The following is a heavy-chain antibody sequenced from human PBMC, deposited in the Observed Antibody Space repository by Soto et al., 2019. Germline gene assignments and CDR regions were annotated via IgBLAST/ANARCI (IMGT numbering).Heavy chain of an antibody. D-gene: IGHD7-27*01. V-gene: IGHV4-31*03. Sequence: LSLTCSVSGASISSGHYYWTWIRQHPGKGLEWIGSIYNTGSTSYNPSLTSRLSISVDTSENHFSLRLFSVTVADTAVYYCALALGTTTGLDYWGQGSLVTVSS. CDR3: ALALGTTTGLDY. J-gene: IGHJ4*02. CDR2: IYNTGST. CDR1: GASISSGHYY.